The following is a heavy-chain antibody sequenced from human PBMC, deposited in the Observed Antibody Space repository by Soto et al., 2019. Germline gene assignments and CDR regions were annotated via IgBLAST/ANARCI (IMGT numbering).Heavy chain of an antibody. V-gene: IGHV1-69*13. CDR2: IIPIFGTT. CDR1: GGTFSSHA. Sequence: ASVKVSCKASGGTFSSHAISWVRQAPGRGLEWMGGIIPIFGTTNYAQNFRARVTITADEYTSTAYMELSSLTSEDTAVYYCGSVGYCSSTNCLFYYYHYGRDVWGKGTTVTVSS. CDR3: GSVGYCSSTNCLFYYYHYGRDV. D-gene: IGHD2-2*03. J-gene: IGHJ6*04.